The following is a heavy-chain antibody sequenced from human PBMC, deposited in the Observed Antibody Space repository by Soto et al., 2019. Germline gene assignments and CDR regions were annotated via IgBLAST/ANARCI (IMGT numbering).Heavy chain of an antibody. CDR2: ITPILGIA. CDR3: ARGADFWSGYYEPTPYYFDY. D-gene: IGHD3-3*01. J-gene: IGHJ4*02. CDR1: GGTFSSYT. V-gene: IGHV1-69*02. Sequence: SVKVSCKASGGTFSSYTISWVRQAPGQGLEWMGRITPILGIANYAQKFQGRVTITADKSTSTAYMELSSLRSEDTAVYYCARGADFWSGYYEPTPYYFDYWGQGTLVTVSS.